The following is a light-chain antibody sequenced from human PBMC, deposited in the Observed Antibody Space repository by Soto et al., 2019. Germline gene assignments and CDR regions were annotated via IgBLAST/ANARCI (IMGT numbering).Light chain of an antibody. CDR3: QQSYNSPPIT. V-gene: IGKV1-39*01. CDR2: AAS. CDR1: QSIFSS. Sequence: IQMTQSPSSLSASVGDRVTITCRAGQSIFSSLNWYQQRPGKAXTLLIYAASSLQSGVPSRFRGSGYGTDFALTITRLQPEDFANYYCQQSYNSPPITFGLGTRLDIK. J-gene: IGKJ5*01.